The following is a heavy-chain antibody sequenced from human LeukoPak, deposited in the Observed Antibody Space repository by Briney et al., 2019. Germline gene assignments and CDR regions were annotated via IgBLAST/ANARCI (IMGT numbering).Heavy chain of an antibody. CDR3: ASVSVWELATHTGGSFDY. D-gene: IGHD1-26*01. CDR2: IYHTGTT. V-gene: IGHV4-30-4*01. CDR1: GGLISRIEYY. J-gene: IGHJ4*02. Sequence: SETLSLTCTVSGGLISRIEYYWGWVRQSPVKGLEWLGHIYHTGTTLYSPHLNNRLTVSVDSSKNQFSLTLNSVTAADTAVYYCASVSVWELATHTGGSFDYRGRGILVTVSS.